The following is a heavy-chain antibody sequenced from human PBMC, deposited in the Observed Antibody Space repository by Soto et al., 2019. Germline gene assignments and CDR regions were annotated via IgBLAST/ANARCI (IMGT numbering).Heavy chain of an antibody. Sequence: QVQLVQSGAEVKKPGASVKVSCKASGYTFTSYGISWVRQAPGQGLEWMGWISAYNGNTNYAQKLQGRVTMTTDTSTSTAYMELRGLRSDDTAVYYCARDPLGLVVRGVMADYWGQGTLVTVSS. V-gene: IGHV1-18*01. D-gene: IGHD3-10*01. CDR3: ARDPLGLVVRGVMADY. CDR1: GYTFTSYG. J-gene: IGHJ4*02. CDR2: ISAYNGNT.